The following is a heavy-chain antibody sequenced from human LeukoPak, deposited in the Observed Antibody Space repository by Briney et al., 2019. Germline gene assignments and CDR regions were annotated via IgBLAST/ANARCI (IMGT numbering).Heavy chain of an antibody. CDR2: ISYDGSNK. CDR3: ASDVTYYYDSSGPRSLNWFDP. CDR1: GFTFRDYY. D-gene: IGHD3-22*01. J-gene: IGHJ5*02. Sequence: GGSLRLSCAASGFTFRDYYMNWIRQAPGKGLEWVAVISYDGSNKYYADSVKGRFTISRDNSKNTLYLQMNSLRAEDTAVYYCASDVTYYYDSSGPRSLNWFDPWGQGTLVTVSS. V-gene: IGHV3-30*03.